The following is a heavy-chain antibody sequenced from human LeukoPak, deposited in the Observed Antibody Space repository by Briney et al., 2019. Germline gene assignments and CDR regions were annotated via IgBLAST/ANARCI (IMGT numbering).Heavy chain of an antibody. Sequence: SETLSLTCAVYGGSFSGYYWSWIRQPPGKGLEWIGRIYTSGSTNYNPSLKSRVTMSVDTSKNQFSLKLSSVTAADTAVYYCARDIYYDFWSGYSGYYYYGMDVWGQGTTVTVSS. CDR1: GGSFSGYY. J-gene: IGHJ6*02. CDR2: IYTSGST. CDR3: ARDIYYDFWSGYSGYYYYGMDV. V-gene: IGHV4-4*07. D-gene: IGHD3-3*01.